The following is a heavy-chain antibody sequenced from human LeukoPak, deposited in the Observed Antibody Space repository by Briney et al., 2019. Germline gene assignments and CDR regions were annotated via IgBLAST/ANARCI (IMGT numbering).Heavy chain of an antibody. CDR2: ISAYNGNT. J-gene: IGHJ4*02. CDR1: GYTFTSYG. V-gene: IGHV1-18*01. D-gene: IGHD5-24*01. CDR3: ARDGRRDGYKPPADY. Sequence: ASVKVSCKASGYTFTSYGISWVRQAPGQGLEWMGWISAYNGNTNYAQKLKGRVTMTTDTSTSTAYMELRSLRSDETAVYYCARDGRRDGYKPPADYWGQGTLVTVSS.